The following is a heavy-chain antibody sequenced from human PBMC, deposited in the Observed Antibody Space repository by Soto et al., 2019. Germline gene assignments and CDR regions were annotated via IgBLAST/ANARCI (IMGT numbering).Heavy chain of an antibody. CDR2: IYPCDSDT. Sequence: GESLEISCKGSGYSFTSYWIGWVRQMPGKGLDWMGIIYPCDSDTRYSPSFQGQVTISAXXXIXXXYXQXXXLXASDTAMYYCARMETFGSLNWFDPWGQGTLVTVSS. CDR3: ARMETFGSLNWFDP. J-gene: IGHJ5*02. CDR1: GYSFTSYW. V-gene: IGHV5-51*01. D-gene: IGHD3-16*01.